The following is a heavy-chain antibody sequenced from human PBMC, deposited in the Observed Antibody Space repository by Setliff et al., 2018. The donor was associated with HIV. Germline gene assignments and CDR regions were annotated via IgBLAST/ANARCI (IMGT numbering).Heavy chain of an antibody. CDR3: ARDRRGYYYGSGSYWDV. CDR1: RGSIKYYF. D-gene: IGHD3-10*01. V-gene: IGHV4-59*12. J-gene: IGHJ6*04. Sequence: SETLSLTCTVSRGSIKYYFWSWIRQPPGKGLECIGHISYSGTTNYNPSLESRVSISVDTSKNQFSLKLSSVTAADTAVYYCARDRRGYYYGSGSYWDVWGKGTTVTVSS. CDR2: ISYSGTT.